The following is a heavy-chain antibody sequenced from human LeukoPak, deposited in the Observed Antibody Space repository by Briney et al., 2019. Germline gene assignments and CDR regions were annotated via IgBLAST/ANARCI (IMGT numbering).Heavy chain of an antibody. V-gene: IGHV3-15*01. Sequence: PGGSLRLSCAASGFTFSNAWMSWVRQAPGKGLEWVGRIKSKTDGGTTDYAAPVKGRFTISRDDSKNTLYLQMNSLKTEDTAVYYCTTSSYCSGGSCYSDYWGQGTLVTVSS. CDR2: IKSKTDGGTT. J-gene: IGHJ4*02. D-gene: IGHD2-15*01. CDR1: GFTFSNAW. CDR3: TTSSYCSGGSCYSDY.